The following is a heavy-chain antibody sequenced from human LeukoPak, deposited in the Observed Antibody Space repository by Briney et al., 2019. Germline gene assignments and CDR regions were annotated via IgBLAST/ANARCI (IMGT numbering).Heavy chain of an antibody. CDR3: ARLRWSFSGIDAFDI. V-gene: IGHV1-18*01. CDR2: NSAYNGNT. CDR1: GYTFTSYG. D-gene: IGHD4-23*01. J-gene: IGHJ3*02. Sequence: ASVKVSCKASGYTFTSYGISWVRQGPGQGLEWMGWNSAYNGNTNYAQKLQGRVTMTTDTSTSTAYMELRSLRSDDTAVYYCARLRWSFSGIDAFDIWGQGTMVTVSS.